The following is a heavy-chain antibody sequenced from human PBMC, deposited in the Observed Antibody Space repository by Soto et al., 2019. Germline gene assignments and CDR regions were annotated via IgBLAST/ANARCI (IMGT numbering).Heavy chain of an antibody. Sequence: ASVKVSCKASGYIFTNYAMHWVRQAPGQRLEWMGWINVGSGDTKYSQNFQGRVTITRDTSASTAYMELSSLRSEDTAVYYCARGAVYCGGDCWSDYYYAMDVWGQGTTVTVSS. CDR2: INVGSGDT. V-gene: IGHV1-3*01. J-gene: IGHJ6*02. D-gene: IGHD2-21*02. CDR1: GYIFTNYA. CDR3: ARGAVYCGGDCWSDYYYAMDV.